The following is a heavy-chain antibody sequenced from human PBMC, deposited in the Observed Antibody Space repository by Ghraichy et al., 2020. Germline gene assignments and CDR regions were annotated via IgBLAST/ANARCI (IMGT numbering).Heavy chain of an antibody. Sequence: GGSLRLSCAASGFTFSSYGMHWVRQAPGKGLEWVAVISYDGSNKYYADSVKGRFTISRDNSKNTLYLQMNSLRAEDTAVYYCAKEWGYSYGSTVLGYYYMDVWGKGTTVTVSS. CDR1: GFTFSSYG. J-gene: IGHJ6*03. D-gene: IGHD5-18*01. CDR3: AKEWGYSYGSTVLGYYYMDV. V-gene: IGHV3-30*18. CDR2: ISYDGSNK.